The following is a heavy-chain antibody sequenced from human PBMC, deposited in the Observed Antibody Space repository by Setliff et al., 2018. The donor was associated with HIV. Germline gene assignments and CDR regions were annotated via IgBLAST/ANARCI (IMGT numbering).Heavy chain of an antibody. D-gene: IGHD3-22*01. CDR3: AREGNYYYAITGYTRDSFDI. Sequence: SVKVSCKASGGTLNSHAINWVRQAPGQGLEWMGGIIPIIGTTNYAQRFQGRVTITADESTSTAYMQLSSLRPEDTAVYFCAREGNYYYAITGYTRDSFDIWGQGTMVTVSS. J-gene: IGHJ3*02. V-gene: IGHV1-69*13. CDR2: IIPIIGTT. CDR1: GGTLNSHA.